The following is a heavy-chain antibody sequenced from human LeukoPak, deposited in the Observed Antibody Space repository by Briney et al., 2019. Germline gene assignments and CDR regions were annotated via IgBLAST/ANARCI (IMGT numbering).Heavy chain of an antibody. CDR3: ARLLGSVTTYDY. J-gene: IGHJ4*02. D-gene: IGHD4-11*01. CDR2: LWPAGGTV. CDR1: GFIFSDYW. V-gene: IGHV3-7*01. Sequence: QTGGSLRLSCAAFGFIFSDYWMSWVRQAPGKGLEWVATLWPAGGTVHYMDSVQGRFTISRDNAENSLYLQMNSLRVEDTAVYYCARLLGSVTTYDYWGQGTLVTVSS.